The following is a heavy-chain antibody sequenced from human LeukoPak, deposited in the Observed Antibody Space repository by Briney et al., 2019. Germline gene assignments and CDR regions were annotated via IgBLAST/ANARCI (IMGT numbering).Heavy chain of an antibody. CDR3: TTDREYSYGRRPFDY. V-gene: IGHV3-15*07. J-gene: IGHJ4*02. CDR1: GYTLTELS. CDR2: IKSKTDGGTT. D-gene: IGHD5-18*01. Sequence: SCKVSGYTLTELSMHWVRQAPGKGLEWVGRIKSKTDGGTTDYAAPVKGRFTISRDDSKNTLYLQMNSLKTEDTAVYYCTTDREYSYGRRPFDYWGQGTLVTVSS.